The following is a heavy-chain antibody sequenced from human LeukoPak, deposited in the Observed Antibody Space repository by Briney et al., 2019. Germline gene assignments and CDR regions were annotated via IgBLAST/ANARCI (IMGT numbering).Heavy chain of an antibody. CDR1: GGTFSSYA. V-gene: IGHV1-69*13. J-gene: IGHJ4*02. CDR2: IIPIFGTA. CDR3: ARIAYYYDSSGYQNTDY. D-gene: IGHD3-22*01. Sequence: SVKVPCKASGGTFSSYAISWVRQAPGQGLEWMGGIIPIFGTANYAQKFQGRVTITADESTSTAYMELSSLRSEDTAVYYCARIAYYYDSSGYQNTDYWGQGTLVTVSP.